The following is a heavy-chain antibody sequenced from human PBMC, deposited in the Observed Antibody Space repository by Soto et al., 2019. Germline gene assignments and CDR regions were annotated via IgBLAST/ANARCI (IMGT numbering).Heavy chain of an antibody. CDR1: GFTFSKFG. CDR3: AKDSDQLLFDYYYYGMDV. V-gene: IGHV3-30*18. CDR2: VSYDGSFK. J-gene: IGHJ6*02. Sequence: QVQLVESGGGVVQPGGSLRLSCEASGFTFSKFGIHWVRQAPGKGLEWVAVVSYDGSFKYYADSVKGRFTISRDNSKNTPYLQIISLRPEDTALFYCAKDSDQLLFDYYYYGMDVWGQGTTVTVSS. D-gene: IGHD2-2*01.